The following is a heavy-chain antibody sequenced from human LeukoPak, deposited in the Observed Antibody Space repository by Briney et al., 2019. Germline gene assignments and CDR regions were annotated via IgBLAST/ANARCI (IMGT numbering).Heavy chain of an antibody. CDR3: ARGHWGLDP. CDR2: LNQDGGEK. J-gene: IGHJ5*02. Sequence: QPGGSLRLSCAVFGLTFKSSWMTWVRQAPGKGLEWVATLNQDGGEKYYVDSVKGRFTISRDNAKNSLYLQMNSLRADDTAVYYCARGHWGLDPWGQGTLVIVSS. V-gene: IGHV3-7*03. D-gene: IGHD7-27*01. CDR1: GLTFKSSW.